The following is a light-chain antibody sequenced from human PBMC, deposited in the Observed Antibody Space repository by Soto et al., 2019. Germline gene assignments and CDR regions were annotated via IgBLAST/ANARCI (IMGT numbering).Light chain of an antibody. V-gene: IGLV2-14*01. CDR1: SSDVGGYNY. Sequence: QSALTQPASVSGSPGQSITISCTGTSSDVGGYNYVSWYQQHPGKAPKLMIYEVSNRPSGVSNRFSGSRSGSRGSLTISGLQAEDEGDYYCSSYTSSSTLLCGFGTGTKLTVL. CDR2: EVS. CDR3: SSYTSSSTLLCG. J-gene: IGLJ1*01.